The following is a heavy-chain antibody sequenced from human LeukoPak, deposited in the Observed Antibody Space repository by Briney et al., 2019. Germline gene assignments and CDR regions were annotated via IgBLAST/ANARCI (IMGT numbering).Heavy chain of an antibody. CDR2: TSTSGTTT. Sequence: GGSLRLSCAASGFTFSNYEIIWVRQAPGKGLEWISYTSTSGTTTNYADSVKGRFTISRDNAKNSLYLQMNSLSGEDTAVYYCTRNGGGLGYWGQGTLVTASS. CDR1: GFTFSNYE. CDR3: TRNGGGLGY. D-gene: IGHD2-21*01. V-gene: IGHV3-48*03. J-gene: IGHJ4*02.